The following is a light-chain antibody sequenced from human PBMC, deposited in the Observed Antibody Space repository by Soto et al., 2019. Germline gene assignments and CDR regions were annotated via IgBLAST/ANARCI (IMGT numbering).Light chain of an antibody. J-gene: IGKJ2*01. Sequence: EIVLTQSPATLSLSPGERATLSCRASQSVSSSYFAWYQQKRGQAPRLLNYGASSSATGIPDMCSGSGSGTDFTLTISRLEPEDFAVYYYQQYGRSPITFGQGTKLEIK. CDR3: QQYGRSPIT. CDR2: GAS. CDR1: QSVSSSY. V-gene: IGKV3-20*01.